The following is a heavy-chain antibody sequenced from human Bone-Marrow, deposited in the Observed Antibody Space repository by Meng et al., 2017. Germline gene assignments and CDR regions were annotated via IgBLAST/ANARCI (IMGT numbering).Heavy chain of an antibody. CDR2: ISAYNGNT. V-gene: IGHV1-18*01. CDR1: GYTFTSYD. CDR3: ARTYYYGGSGYPVRYYCGIDV. Sequence: ASVKVSCKASGYTFTSYDISWVRQGPGQGLEWMGWISAYNGNTYYAQKLQGRVIMTTDTSTSTTYMELRSLSSDDTAVYYCARTYYYGGSGYPVRYYCGIDVWGQGTMVTVSS. D-gene: IGHD3-22*01. J-gene: IGHJ6*02.